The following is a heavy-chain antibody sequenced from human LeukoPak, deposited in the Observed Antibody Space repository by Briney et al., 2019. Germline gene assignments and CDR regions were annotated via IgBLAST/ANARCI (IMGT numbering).Heavy chain of an antibody. V-gene: IGHV1-2*02. CDR2: INPNSGGT. CDR3: ARDRGYSYGSPYYYMDV. Sequence: GASVKVSCKASGYTFTGYYMHWVRQAPGQGLEWMGWINPNSGGTNYAQKFQGRVTMTRDTSISTAYMELSRLRSDDTAVYYCARDRGYSYGSPYYYMDVWGKGTTVTVSS. CDR1: GYTFTGYY. D-gene: IGHD5-18*01. J-gene: IGHJ6*03.